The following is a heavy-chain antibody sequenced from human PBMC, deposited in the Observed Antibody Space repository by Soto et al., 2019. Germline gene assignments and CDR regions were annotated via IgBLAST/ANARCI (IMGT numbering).Heavy chain of an antibody. CDR3: AKDQSQWRDYYYMDV. CDR2: ISGSGGST. D-gene: IGHD6-19*01. Sequence: GGSLRLSCAASGFTFSSYAMSWVRQAPGKGLEWVSAISGSGGSTYYADSVKGRFTISRDNSKNTLSLQMNSLRAEDTAVYYCAKDQSQWRDYYYMDVWGKGTTVTVSS. V-gene: IGHV3-23*01. J-gene: IGHJ6*03. CDR1: GFTFSSYA.